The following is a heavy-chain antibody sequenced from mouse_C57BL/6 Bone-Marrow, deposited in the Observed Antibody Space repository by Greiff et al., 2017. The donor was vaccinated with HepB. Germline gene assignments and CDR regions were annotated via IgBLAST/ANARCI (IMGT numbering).Heavy chain of an antibody. Sequence: EVMLVESGGGLVQPGGSLKLSCAASGFTFSDYGMAWVRQAPRKGPEWVAFISNLAYSIYYADTVTGRFTISRENAKNTLYLEMSSLRSEDTAMYYCARRVYGNGSWYFDVWGTGTTVTVSS. CDR1: GFTFSDYG. J-gene: IGHJ1*03. D-gene: IGHD2-1*01. CDR3: ARRVYGNGSWYFDV. CDR2: ISNLAYSI. V-gene: IGHV5-15*04.